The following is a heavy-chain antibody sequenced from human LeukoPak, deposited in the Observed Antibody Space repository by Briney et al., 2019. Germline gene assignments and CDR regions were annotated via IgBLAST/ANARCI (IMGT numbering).Heavy chain of an antibody. J-gene: IGHJ1*01. Sequence: GGSLRLSCAASGFTFSNAWMSWVRQAPGKGLEWVAYIRYDGSNKYYADSVKGRFTISRDNSKNTLYVQMNSLRAEDTAVYYCARGGKRAVAGTRSPQYFQHWGQGTLVTVSS. D-gene: IGHD6-19*01. V-gene: IGHV3-30*02. CDR3: ARGGKRAVAGTRSPQYFQH. CDR1: GFTFSNAW. CDR2: IRYDGSNK.